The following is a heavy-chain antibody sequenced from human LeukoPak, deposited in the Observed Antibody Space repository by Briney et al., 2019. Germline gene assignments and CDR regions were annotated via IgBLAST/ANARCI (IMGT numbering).Heavy chain of an antibody. CDR3: TRKGQGSNWAAEYFQN. CDR1: GFTFRSNG. V-gene: IGHV3-33*08. Sequence: PGGSLRLSCAASGFTFRSNGMHWVRQAPGRGLEWVTYIWYDGSDADYADPVKGRFTISRDNSKNTLYLQMNSLRAEDTAIYYCTRKGQGSNWAAEYFQNWGQGTLATVSS. J-gene: IGHJ1*01. CDR2: IWYDGSDA. D-gene: IGHD6-13*01.